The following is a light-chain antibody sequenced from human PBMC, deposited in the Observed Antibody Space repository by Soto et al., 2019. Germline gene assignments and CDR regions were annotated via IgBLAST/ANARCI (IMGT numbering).Light chain of an antibody. V-gene: IGKV1-5*01. J-gene: IGKJ5*01. Sequence: DIHMNKSPSTLYAYLGDTVTSTCRASQSISSWLTWHQQKPGRAPKLLIYDASSLESGVPSRFSGSGSGTDFTLTISSLQPEDFATYYCQQNYSNPQTFGQGTRLEIK. CDR3: QQNYSNPQT. CDR1: QSISSW. CDR2: DAS.